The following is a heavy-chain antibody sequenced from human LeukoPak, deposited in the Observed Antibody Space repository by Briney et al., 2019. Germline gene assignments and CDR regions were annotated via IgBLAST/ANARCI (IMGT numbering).Heavy chain of an antibody. CDR1: GYTFTGYY. Sequence: GASVKVSCKASGYTFTGYYMHWVRQAPGQGLEWMGWINPDSGDTNCAQKFQGRVTLTRDTSISSAYMELSGLISDDTAVYYCARDGALDVWGKGTTVTVSS. CDR3: ARDGALDV. CDR2: INPDSGDT. J-gene: IGHJ6*04. D-gene: IGHD3-10*01. V-gene: IGHV1-2*02.